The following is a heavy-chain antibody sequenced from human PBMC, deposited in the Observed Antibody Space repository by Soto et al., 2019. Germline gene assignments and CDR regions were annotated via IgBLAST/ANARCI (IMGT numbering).Heavy chain of an antibody. CDR3: VRDSQHSTDWRRFDS. Sequence: QVQLVQSGVEVKKPGASVKVSCKASGYTFTNYAISWLRQAPGRGLEWMGWVNTYNGNPNYAQIFQGRDTMPTDTSTGKAYMELRSMKSDDSAVYYCVRDSQHSTDWRRFDSWGQGTVVTVSS. CDR1: GYTFTNYA. CDR2: VNTYNGNP. J-gene: IGHJ4*02. D-gene: IGHD2-21*01. V-gene: IGHV1-18*01.